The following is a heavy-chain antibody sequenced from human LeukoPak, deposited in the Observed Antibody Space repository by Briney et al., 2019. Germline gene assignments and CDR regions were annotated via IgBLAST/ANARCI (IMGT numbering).Heavy chain of an antibody. CDR1: GYSISSGYY. D-gene: IGHD6-6*01. J-gene: IGHJ4*02. V-gene: IGHV4-38-2*01. Sequence: SSETLSLTCAVSGYSISSGYYWGWIRQPPGKGLEWFGSIYHSGSTYYNPSLKSRVTISVDTSKNQFSLKLSSVTTADTAVYYCARLGGYSSSSLDYWGQGTLVTVSS. CDR3: ARLGGYSSSSLDY. CDR2: IYHSGST.